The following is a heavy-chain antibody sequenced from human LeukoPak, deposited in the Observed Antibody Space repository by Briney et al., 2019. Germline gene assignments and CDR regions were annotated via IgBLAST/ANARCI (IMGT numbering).Heavy chain of an antibody. D-gene: IGHD6-19*01. V-gene: IGHV3-53*01. J-gene: IGHJ4*02. CDR1: GFTFSSYA. Sequence: AGGSLRLSCAASGFTFSSYAMTWVRQAPGKGLEWVSVIYSAGNTYHADSVKGRFTISRDNSKNALYLQMNSLRAEDTAVYYCAGSSDWQLDYWGQGTLVTVSS. CDR2: IYSAGNT. CDR3: AGSSDWQLDY.